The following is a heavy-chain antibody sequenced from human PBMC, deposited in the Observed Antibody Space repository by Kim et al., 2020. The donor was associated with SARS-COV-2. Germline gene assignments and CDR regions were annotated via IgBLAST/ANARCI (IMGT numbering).Heavy chain of an antibody. J-gene: IGHJ4*02. Sequence: GGSLRLSCAASGFTFSSYAMSWVRQAPGKGLEWVSAISGSGGSTYYADSVKGRFTISRDNSKNTLYLQMNSLRAEDTAVYYCAKDGLTGGYYYDSSGYYGYWGQGTMVTVSS. V-gene: IGHV3-23*01. CDR2: ISGSGGST. CDR3: AKDGLTGGYYYDSSGYYGY. CDR1: GFTFSSYA. D-gene: IGHD3-22*01.